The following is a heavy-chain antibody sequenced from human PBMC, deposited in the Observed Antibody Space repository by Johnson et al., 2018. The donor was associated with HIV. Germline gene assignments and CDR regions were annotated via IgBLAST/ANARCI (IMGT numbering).Heavy chain of an antibody. CDR2: SRNKANSYTT. CDR3: AREPEGWAFYS. V-gene: IGHV3-72*01. J-gene: IGHJ3*02. Sequence: VQLVESGGGLVQPGGSLRLSCAASGFTFSDHYMDWVRQAPGKGLEWVGRSRNKANSYTTEYAASVKGRFTISRDDSKNSLYLQMHSLKTEDTAVYYCAREPEGWAFYSWGQGTMVNVSS. CDR1: GFTFSDHY. D-gene: IGHD1-26*01.